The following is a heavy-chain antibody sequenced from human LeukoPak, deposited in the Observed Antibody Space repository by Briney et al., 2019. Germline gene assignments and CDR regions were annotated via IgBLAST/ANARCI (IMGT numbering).Heavy chain of an antibody. D-gene: IGHD3-22*01. V-gene: IGHV3-30*02. CDR2: IRYDGSNK. J-gene: IGHJ4*02. Sequence: GGSLRLSCAASGFTFSSYGMHWVRQAPGKGLEWVAFIRYDGSNKYYADSVKGRFTISRDNSKNTLYLQMNSLRAEDAAVYYCAKDLWLLLGYWGQGTLVTVSS. CDR3: AKDLWLLLGY. CDR1: GFTFSSYG.